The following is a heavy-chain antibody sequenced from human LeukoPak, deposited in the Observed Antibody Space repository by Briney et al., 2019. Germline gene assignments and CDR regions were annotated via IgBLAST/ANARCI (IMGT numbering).Heavy chain of an antibody. CDR2: MNPNSGNT. D-gene: IGHD2-2*02. V-gene: IGHV1-8*01. Sequence: ASVKVSCKASGYTFTSYDINWVRQATGQGLEWMGWMNPNSGNTGYAQKFQGRVTMIRNTSISTAYMELSSLRSEDTAVYYCARGMGQYQLLYGPYYYYGMDVWGQGTTVTVSS. CDR1: GYTFTSYD. CDR3: ARGMGQYQLLYGPYYYYGMDV. J-gene: IGHJ6*02.